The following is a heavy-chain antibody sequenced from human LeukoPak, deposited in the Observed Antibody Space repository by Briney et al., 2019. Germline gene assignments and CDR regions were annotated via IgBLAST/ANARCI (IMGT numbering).Heavy chain of an antibody. Sequence: GGSLRLSCAASGFTFRTYWMSWVRQAPGKGLEWVANIKHDGSEKHYVDSVKGRFTISRDNAKNSLYLQMNSLISEDTAVCYCAMDGVWFGEFYDYWGQGTLVTVSS. CDR2: IKHDGSEK. J-gene: IGHJ4*02. CDR3: AMDGVWFGEFYDY. D-gene: IGHD3-10*01. CDR1: GFTFRTYW. V-gene: IGHV3-7*04.